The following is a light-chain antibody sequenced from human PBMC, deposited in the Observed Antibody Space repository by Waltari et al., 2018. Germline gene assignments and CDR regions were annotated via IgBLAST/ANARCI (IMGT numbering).Light chain of an antibody. V-gene: IGLV1-40*01. Sequence: QSVLTQPPSVSGAPGLNVTIPCTGRGSNIGAGPDVLWYQQLPRAAPKLLIYGTSSRPLGVPDRFFGSTSGTSASLAITGLQAEDEADYYCQSYDTTLSVVFGGGTKLTVL. CDR3: QSYDTTLSVV. CDR1: GSNIGAGPD. CDR2: GTS. J-gene: IGLJ3*02.